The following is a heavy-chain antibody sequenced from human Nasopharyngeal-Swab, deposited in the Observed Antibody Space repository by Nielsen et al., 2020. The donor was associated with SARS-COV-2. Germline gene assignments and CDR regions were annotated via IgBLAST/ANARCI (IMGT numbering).Heavy chain of an antibody. Sequence: GGSLRLSCKGSGYSFTSYWIAWVRQMPGKGLEWMGIIYPGDSDTRYSPSFQGQVTISADKSINTAYLQWSRLKASDTAMFYCARSEGPTTNFASWGQGTLVTVSS. V-gene: IGHV5-51*01. CDR1: GYSFTSYW. CDR2: IYPGDSDT. J-gene: IGHJ4*02. CDR3: ARSEGPTTNFAS. D-gene: IGHD1-26*01.